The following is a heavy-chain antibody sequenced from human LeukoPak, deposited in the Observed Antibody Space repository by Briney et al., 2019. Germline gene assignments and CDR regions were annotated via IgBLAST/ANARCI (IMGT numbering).Heavy chain of an antibody. J-gene: IGHJ5*02. V-gene: IGHV3-66*02. CDR3: ARGSYAYGSGSLTHISPFDP. D-gene: IGHD3-10*01. CDR1: GFTVSSNY. CDR2: IYSGGST. Sequence: PGGSLRLSCAASGFTVSSNYMSWVRQAPGKGLEWVSVIYSGGSTYYADSVKGRFTISRDNSKNTLYLQVNSLRAEDTAVYYCARGSYAYGSGSLTHISPFDPWGQGTLVTVSS.